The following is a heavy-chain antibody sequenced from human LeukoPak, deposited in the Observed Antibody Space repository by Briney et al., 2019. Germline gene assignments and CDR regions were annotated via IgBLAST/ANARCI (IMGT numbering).Heavy chain of an antibody. CDR3: ARVGAYCGRDCYSAFDY. J-gene: IGHJ4*02. CDR1: GGSFSGYY. CDR2: INHSGST. V-gene: IGHV4-34*01. D-gene: IGHD2-21*02. Sequence: PAEPLSLMCALYGGSFSGYYWRWIRQPPGKGLEWIGVINHSGSTNNNPSLQTRVTISAHTSKTKFSLKLSSVTAADTAVYYCARVGAYCGRDCYSAFDYWGQGTLVTVSS.